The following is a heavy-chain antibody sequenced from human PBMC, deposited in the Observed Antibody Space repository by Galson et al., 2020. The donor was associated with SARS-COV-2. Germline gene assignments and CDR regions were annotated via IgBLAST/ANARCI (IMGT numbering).Heavy chain of an antibody. CDR2: IYYSGST. CDR3: ARDSIMVRDPLKYPDYYGMDV. D-gene: IGHD3-10*01. V-gene: IGHV4-31*03. J-gene: IGHJ6*02. Sequence: SETLSLTCTVSGGSISSGGYYWSWIRQHPGKGLEWIGYIYYSGSTYYNPSLKSRVTISVDTSKNQFSLKLSSVTAADTAVYYCARDSIMVRDPLKYPDYYGMDVWGQGTTVTVSS. CDR1: GGSISSGGYY.